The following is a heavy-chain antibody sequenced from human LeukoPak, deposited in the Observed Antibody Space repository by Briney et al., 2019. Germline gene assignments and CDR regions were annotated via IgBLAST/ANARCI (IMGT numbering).Heavy chain of an antibody. Sequence: KPSETLSLTCTVSGGSISSSSYYWSWIRQPAGKGLEWIGRIYTSGSTNYNPSLKSRVTISVDTSKNQFSLKLSSVTAADTAVYYCARGNYMDVWGKGTTVTVSS. CDR3: ARGNYMDV. J-gene: IGHJ6*03. V-gene: IGHV4-61*02. CDR1: GGSISSSSYY. CDR2: IYTSGST.